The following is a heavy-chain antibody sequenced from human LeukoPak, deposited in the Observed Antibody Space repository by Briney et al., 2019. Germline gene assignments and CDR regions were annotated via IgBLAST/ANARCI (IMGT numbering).Heavy chain of an antibody. V-gene: IGHV3-21*01. CDR2: ISSSSSYI. D-gene: IGHD5-18*01. CDR3: ARVEASGVGTAMVTSHSFDY. J-gene: IGHJ4*02. CDR1: GFTFGSYS. Sequence: PGGSLRLSCAASGFTFGSYSMNWVRQAPGKGLEWVSSISSSSSYIYYADSVKGRFTISRDNAKNSLYLQMNSLRAEDTAVYYCARVEASGVGTAMVTSHSFDYWGQGTLVTVSS.